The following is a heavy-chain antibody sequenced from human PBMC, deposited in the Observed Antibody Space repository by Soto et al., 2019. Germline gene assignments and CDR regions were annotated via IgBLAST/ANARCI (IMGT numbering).Heavy chain of an antibody. CDR1: GYTFTSYY. D-gene: IGHD2-15*01. Sequence: QVQLVQSGAEVKKPGASVKVSCKASGYTFTSYYMHWVRQAPGQGLEWMGIINPSGGSTSYAQKFQGRVTMTRDTSTSTVYMELSSLRSEDTAVYYCASEVTQAAVAFDIWGQGTMVTVSS. CDR3: ASEVTQAAVAFDI. J-gene: IGHJ3*02. V-gene: IGHV1-46*03. CDR2: INPSGGST.